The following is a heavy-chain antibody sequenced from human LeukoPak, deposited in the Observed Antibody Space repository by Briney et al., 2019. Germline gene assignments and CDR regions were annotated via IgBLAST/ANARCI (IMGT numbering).Heavy chain of an antibody. Sequence: PGGSLRLSCAASGFTFSSYAMSWVRQAPGKGLEWVSAISGSGGSTYYADSVKGRFTISRDNSKNTLSLQMNSLRVEDTALYYCAKGWSVTMIMAAPGDWGQGALVTVSS. J-gene: IGHJ4*02. CDR3: AKGWSVTMIMAAPGD. CDR2: ISGSGGST. V-gene: IGHV3-23*01. CDR1: GFTFSSYA. D-gene: IGHD3-3*01.